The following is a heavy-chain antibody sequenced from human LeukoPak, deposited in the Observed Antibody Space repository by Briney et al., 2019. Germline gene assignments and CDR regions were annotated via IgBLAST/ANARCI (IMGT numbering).Heavy chain of an antibody. D-gene: IGHD3-10*01. CDR3: VRGVNI. CDR1: GFTFSNYG. J-gene: IGHJ4*02. V-gene: IGHV3-30*03. Sequence: GGSLRLSCATSGFTFSNYGMHWVRQAPGEGLEWVSLISYDGTNKYYADSVKGRFIISRDNSKNTLYLQLSGLRPEDTAVYYCVRGVNIWGRGTLVTVSS. CDR2: ISYDGTNK.